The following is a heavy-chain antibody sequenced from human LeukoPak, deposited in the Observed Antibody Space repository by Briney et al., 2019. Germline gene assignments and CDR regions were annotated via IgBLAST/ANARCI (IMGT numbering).Heavy chain of an antibody. CDR3: ARDRRGSGSYYD. V-gene: IGHV4-39*07. Sequence: PSETLSLTCTVSAGSISSSSYYWGWIRQPPGKGLEWIGSIYYSGSTYYNPSLKSRVTISVDTSKNQFSLKLSSVTAADTAVYYCARDRRGSGSYYDWGQGTLVTVSS. CDR1: AGSISSSSYY. J-gene: IGHJ4*02. CDR2: IYYSGST. D-gene: IGHD1-26*01.